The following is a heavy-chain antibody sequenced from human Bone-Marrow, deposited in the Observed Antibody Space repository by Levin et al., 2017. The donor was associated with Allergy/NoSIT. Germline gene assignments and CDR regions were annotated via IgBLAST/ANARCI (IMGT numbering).Heavy chain of an antibody. CDR2: IHHSGAT. CDR3: ERHGLRGEGYCSTTRCYTFDY. D-gene: IGHD2-2*02. V-gene: IGHV4-59*08. Sequence: SQTLSLTCPVSGGSISSSFWSWLRQPPGKGLEWVGYIHHSGATNYNPSLKSRVTASVDTAKNQFSLKLSSVTAADTAIYYCERHGLRGEGYCSTTRCYTFDYWGQGTLVTVSS. J-gene: IGHJ4*02. CDR1: GGSISSSF.